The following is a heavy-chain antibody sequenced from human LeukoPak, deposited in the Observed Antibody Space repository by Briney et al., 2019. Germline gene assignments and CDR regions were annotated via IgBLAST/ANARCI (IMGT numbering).Heavy chain of an antibody. Sequence: SVKVSCKASGGTFSSYAISWARQAPGQGLEWMGRIIPIFGTANYAQKFQGRVTITTDESTSTAYMELSSLRSEDTAVYYCARGWAAAPPDYWGQGTLVTVSS. CDR1: GGTFSSYA. CDR3: ARGWAAAPPDY. CDR2: IIPIFGTA. J-gene: IGHJ4*02. D-gene: IGHD6-13*01. V-gene: IGHV1-69*05.